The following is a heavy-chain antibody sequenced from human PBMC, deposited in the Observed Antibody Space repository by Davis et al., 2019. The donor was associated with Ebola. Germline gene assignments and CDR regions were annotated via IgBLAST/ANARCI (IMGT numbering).Heavy chain of an antibody. J-gene: IGHJ4*02. CDR2: ISWNGGTK. V-gene: IGHV3-20*04. CDR1: AFTFDDYG. D-gene: IGHD3-3*01. CDR3: ANLEWVNPDY. Sequence: GESLKISCVASAFTFDDYGMSWVRQAPGKGLEWVSSISWNGGTKGYADSVKGRFTISRDNAKNSLYLQMNSLRAEDTAVYYCANLEWVNPDYWGQGVVVTVSS.